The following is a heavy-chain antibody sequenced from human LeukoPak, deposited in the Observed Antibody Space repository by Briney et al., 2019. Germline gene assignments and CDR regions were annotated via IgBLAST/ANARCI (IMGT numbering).Heavy chain of an antibody. CDR3: ARGPFGSSSLYYYGMDV. CDR2: ISSSGSTI. D-gene: IGHD6-13*01. V-gene: IGHV3-11*01. CDR1: GFTFSNYA. Sequence: GGSLRLSCAASGFTFSNYAMSWVRQAPGKGLEWVSYISSSGSTIYYADSVKGRFTISGDNAKNSLYLQMNSLRADDTAVYYCARGPFGSSSLYYYGMDVWGQGTTVTVSS. J-gene: IGHJ6*02.